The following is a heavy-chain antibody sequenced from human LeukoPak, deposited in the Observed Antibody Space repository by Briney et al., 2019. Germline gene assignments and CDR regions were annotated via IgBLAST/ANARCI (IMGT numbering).Heavy chain of an antibody. Sequence: PGGSLRLSCAASGFSFSSYWMTWIRQAPGKGLEWVANIKEDGTEKYYVDSVKGRFTISRDNARSSLYLQMNSLRAGDTAVYYCARDQGVYCSGGSCTAFDIWGQGTMVTVSS. D-gene: IGHD2-15*01. V-gene: IGHV3-7*01. CDR2: IKEDGTEK. J-gene: IGHJ3*02. CDR3: ARDQGVYCSGGSCTAFDI. CDR1: GFSFSSYW.